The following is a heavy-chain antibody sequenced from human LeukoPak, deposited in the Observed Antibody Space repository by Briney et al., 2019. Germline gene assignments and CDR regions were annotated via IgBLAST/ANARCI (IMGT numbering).Heavy chain of an antibody. CDR3: ANRLRSIRNAFDI. D-gene: IGHD3-16*01. CDR2: INHSGST. V-gene: IGHV4-34*01. Sequence: SETLSLTCAVYGGSFSGDFWSWIRQPPGKGLEWIGEINHSGSTNYNPSLTSRVAISVDTSKNQFSLKLSSVPAAHTAVSYCANRLRSIRNAFDISGQGTMVTVSS. CDR1: GGSFSGDF. J-gene: IGHJ3*02.